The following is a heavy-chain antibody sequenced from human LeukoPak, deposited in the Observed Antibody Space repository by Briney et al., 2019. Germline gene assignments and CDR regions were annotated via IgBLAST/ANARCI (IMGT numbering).Heavy chain of an antibody. CDR3: ARVRSLWNYPSYFDY. J-gene: IGHJ4*02. CDR1: GGSFSGYY. V-gene: IGHV4-34*01. D-gene: IGHD1-7*01. CDR2: INHSGST. Sequence: SETLSLTCAVYGGSFSGYYWSWIRQPPGKGLEWIGEINHSGSTNYNPSLKSRVTISVDTSKNQFSLKLSSVTAADTAVYFCARVRSLWNYPSYFDYWGQGTLVTVSS.